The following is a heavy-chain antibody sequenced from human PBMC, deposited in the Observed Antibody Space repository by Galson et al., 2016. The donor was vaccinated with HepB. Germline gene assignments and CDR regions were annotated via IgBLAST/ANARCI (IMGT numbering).Heavy chain of an antibody. CDR1: GFSFNIYR. V-gene: IGHV3-7*03. J-gene: IGHJ3*02. Sequence: SLRLSCAASGFSFNIYRMNWVRQAPGKGLEWVANIKQDGSEKYYVDSVKGRFTISGDNAQNSLYLQMNNLRAEDAAVYYCARELATDAFDIWGQGTMVTVSS. D-gene: IGHD5-12*01. CDR2: IKQDGSEK. CDR3: ARELATDAFDI.